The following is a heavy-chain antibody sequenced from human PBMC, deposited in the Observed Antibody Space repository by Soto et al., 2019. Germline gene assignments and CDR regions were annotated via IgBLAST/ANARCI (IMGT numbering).Heavy chain of an antibody. CDR1: GFTFKNYA. Sequence: QVQLVESGGGVVQPGGSLRLSCAASGFTFKNYAIYWVRQGPGKGLEWVAVISFDGVDKYFGDSAMGRFSISRDNSKNTVFLQLNSLTVEDTARYYFARLGSHLAVDYWGQGTLVAVSS. J-gene: IGHJ4*02. D-gene: IGHD6-19*01. CDR3: ARLGSHLAVDY. V-gene: IGHV3-30-3*01. CDR2: ISFDGVDK.